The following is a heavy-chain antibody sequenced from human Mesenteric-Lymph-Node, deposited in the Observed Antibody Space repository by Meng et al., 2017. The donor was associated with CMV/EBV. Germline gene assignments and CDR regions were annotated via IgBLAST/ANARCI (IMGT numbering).Heavy chain of an antibody. V-gene: IGHV4-59*05. CDR1: GLTVSSDY. J-gene: IGHJ6*02. CDR3: ARRGSMGSYYYYGMDV. CDR2: IYYSGST. Sequence: GSLRLSCAASGLTVSSDYMTWVRQAPGKGLEWIGSIYYSGSTYYNPSLKSRVTISVDTSKNQFSLKLSSVTAADTAVYYCARRGSMGSYYYYGMDVWGQGTTVTVSS. D-gene: IGHD2-2*01.